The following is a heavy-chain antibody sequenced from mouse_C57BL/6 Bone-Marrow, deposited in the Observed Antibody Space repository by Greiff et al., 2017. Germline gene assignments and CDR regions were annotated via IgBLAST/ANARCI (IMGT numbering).Heavy chain of an antibody. CDR1: GYTFTSYW. CDR2: IYPGSGST. J-gene: IGHJ2*01. V-gene: IGHV1-55*01. CDR3: ARYGYYGSSYHYFDY. D-gene: IGHD1-1*01. Sequence: QVQLQQPGAELVKPGASVKMSCKASGYTFTSYWITWVKQRPGQGLEWIGDIYPGSGSTNYNEKFKSKATLTVDTSSSTAYMQLSSLTSEDSAVYYCARYGYYGSSYHYFDYWGQGTTLTVSS.